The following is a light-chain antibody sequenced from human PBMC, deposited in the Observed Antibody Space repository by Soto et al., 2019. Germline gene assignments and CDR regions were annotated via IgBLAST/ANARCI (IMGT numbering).Light chain of an antibody. CDR3: QTWGTGIWV. V-gene: IGLV4-69*01. CDR2: LNSDGSH. J-gene: IGLJ3*02. CDR1: SGHSSYA. Sequence: QLVLTQSPSASASLGASVELTCTLSSGHSSYAIAWHQQQPEKGPRYLMKLNSDGSHSKGDGIPDRFSGSSSGAERYLTISSLQSEDEADYYCQTWGTGIWVFGGGPKVTVL.